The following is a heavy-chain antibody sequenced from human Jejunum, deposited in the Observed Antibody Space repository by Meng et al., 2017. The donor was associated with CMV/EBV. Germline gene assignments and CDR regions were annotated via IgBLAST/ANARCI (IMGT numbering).Heavy chain of an antibody. Sequence: VRQAPGKGLEWVSGISWDSGSIGYADSVKGRFTIPRDNAKKSLYLQMNNLTAADTAFYYCAKDIRYCSGGACTPGNYDYFYGMDVWGQGTTVTVSS. J-gene: IGHJ6*02. D-gene: IGHD2-15*01. CDR2: ISWDSGSI. CDR3: AKDIRYCSGGACTPGNYDYFYGMDV. V-gene: IGHV3-9*01.